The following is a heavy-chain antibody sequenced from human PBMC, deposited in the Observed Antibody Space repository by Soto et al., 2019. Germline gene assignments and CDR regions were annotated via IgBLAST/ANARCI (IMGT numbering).Heavy chain of an antibody. J-gene: IGHJ4*02. CDR3: ASLSSSGWPIDY. Sequence: QVQLQESGPGLIKPSQTPTLTCTVSGGSISSGGYYWNWIRQHPGKGLEWIGYTYYSGNTYYNPSLNSRVTISADTSKNQFSLKLSSVTAADTAVYYCASLSSSGWPIDYWGQGTLVTVSS. CDR1: GGSISSGGYY. CDR2: TYYSGNT. D-gene: IGHD6-19*01. V-gene: IGHV4-31*03.